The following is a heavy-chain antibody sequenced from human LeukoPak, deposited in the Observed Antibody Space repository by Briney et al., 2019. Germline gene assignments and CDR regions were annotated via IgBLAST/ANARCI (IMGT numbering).Heavy chain of an antibody. CDR3: ARGQLSQQLVRYYYGMDV. J-gene: IGHJ6*02. CDR1: GGTFSSYA. CDR2: IIPILGIA. D-gene: IGHD6-13*01. V-gene: IGHV1-69*04. Sequence: GSSVKVSCKASGGTFSSYAISWVRQAPGQGLEWMGRIIPILGIANYAQKSQGRVTITADKFTSTAYMELSSLRSEDTAVYYCARGQLSQQLVRYYYGMDVWGQGTTVTVSS.